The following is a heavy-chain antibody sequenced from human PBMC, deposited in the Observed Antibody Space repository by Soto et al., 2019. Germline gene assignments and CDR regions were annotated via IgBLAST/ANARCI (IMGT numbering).Heavy chain of an antibody. Sequence: QVQLQDSGPGLVKPSETLSLTCTVSGGSISSYYWTWIRQPPGKGLEWIGNIYYSGSTTYNPSLKSRVTISVDTSKNQFSLRLSSVTAADTAVYYCATQTANFYGSGSYYLPFDHWGQGTLVTVSS. CDR3: ATQTANFYGSGSYYLPFDH. J-gene: IGHJ4*02. CDR2: IYYSGST. D-gene: IGHD3-10*01. CDR1: GGSISSYY. V-gene: IGHV4-59*01.